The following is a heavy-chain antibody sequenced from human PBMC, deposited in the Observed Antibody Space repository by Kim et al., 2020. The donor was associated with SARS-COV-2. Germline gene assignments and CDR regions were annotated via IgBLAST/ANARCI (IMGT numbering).Heavy chain of an antibody. CDR1: GFTFSSYG. J-gene: IGHJ2*01. CDR3: AKGGIMITFGGVEGAFDL. CDR2: ISYDGSNK. Sequence: GGSLRLSCAASGFTFSSYGMHWVRQAPGKGLEWVAVISYDGSNKYYADSVKGRFTISRDNSKNTLYLQMNSLRAEDTAVYYCAKGGIMITFGGVEGAFDL. D-gene: IGHD3-16*01. V-gene: IGHV3-30*18.